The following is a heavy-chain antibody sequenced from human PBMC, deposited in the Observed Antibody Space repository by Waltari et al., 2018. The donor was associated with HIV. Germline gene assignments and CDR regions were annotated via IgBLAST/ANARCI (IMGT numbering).Heavy chain of an antibody. CDR1: GFTFSSYS. CDR2: IISSSSYL. D-gene: IGHD3-10*01. V-gene: IGHV3-21*01. J-gene: IGHJ6*02. CDR3: ARKQSPGNEPAGGYYYGMDV. Sequence: EVQLVESGGGLVKPGGSLRLSCAASGFTFSSYSMNWVRQAPGKGQEWGSSIISSSSYLYYAGSVKGRFTSARDNAKNSLYLQMNSLRAEDTAVYYCARKQSPGNEPAGGYYYGMDVWGQGTTVTVSS.